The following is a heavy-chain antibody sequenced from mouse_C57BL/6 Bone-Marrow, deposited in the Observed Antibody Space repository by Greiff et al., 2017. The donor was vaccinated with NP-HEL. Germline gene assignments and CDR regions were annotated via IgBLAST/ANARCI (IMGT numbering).Heavy chain of an antibody. CDR1: GYAFSSYW. CDR2: IYPGDGDT. V-gene: IGHV1-80*01. CDR3: ARGAY. Sequence: QVHVKQSGAELVKPGASVKISCKASGYAFSSYWMNWVKQRPGKGLEWIGQIYPGDGDTNYNAKFKHKASLTADKSSSTAYMQLSSLTSEDSAVYFCARGAYWGQGTLVTVSA. J-gene: IGHJ3*01.